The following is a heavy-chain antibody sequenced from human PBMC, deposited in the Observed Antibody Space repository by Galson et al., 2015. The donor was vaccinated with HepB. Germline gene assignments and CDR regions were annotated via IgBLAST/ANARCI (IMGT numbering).Heavy chain of an antibody. CDR3: ARGYSRSWYSGLGF. J-gene: IGHJ4*02. CDR2: NYSGGNT. Sequence: SLRLSCAASGFTVSSNYMSWVRQAPGRGLECVSVNYSGGNTDYADSVRGRFIISRDNSKNTLYLQMNSLRVEDTAVYYCARGYSRSWYSGLGFWGQGTLVTVSS. D-gene: IGHD6-13*01. V-gene: IGHV3-53*01. CDR1: GFTVSSNY.